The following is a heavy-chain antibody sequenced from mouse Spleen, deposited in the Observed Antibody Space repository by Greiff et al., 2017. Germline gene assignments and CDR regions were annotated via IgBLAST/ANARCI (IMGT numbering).Heavy chain of an antibody. CDR2: IDPETGGT. J-gene: IGHJ3*01. D-gene: IGHD2-1*01. CDR1: GYTFTDYE. CDR3: TRNGNVAMDY. Sequence: QVQLKQSGAELVRPGASVTLSCKASGYTFTDYEMHWVKQTPVHGLEWIGAIDPETGGTAYNQKFKGKATLTADKSSSAAYMELRSLTSEDSAVYYCTRNGNVAMDYWGPGTLVTVSA. V-gene: IGHV1-15*01.